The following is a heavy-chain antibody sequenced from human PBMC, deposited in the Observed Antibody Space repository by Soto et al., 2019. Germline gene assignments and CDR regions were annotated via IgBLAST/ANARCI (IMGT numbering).Heavy chain of an antibody. CDR3: ARLEAIFGVVKNGISLDP. J-gene: IGHJ5*02. CDR2: INGGGDRT. CDR1: GFSVSSYS. Sequence: PGGALRLSCRASGFSVSSYSMSWVRQAPAKGPEWVSTINGGGDRTYYADSVKGRFTISRDNSENTLYLQMNSLRDDDTAVYYCARLEAIFGVVKNGISLDPCGQGPPVTVSS. D-gene: IGHD3-3*01. V-gene: IGHV3-23*01.